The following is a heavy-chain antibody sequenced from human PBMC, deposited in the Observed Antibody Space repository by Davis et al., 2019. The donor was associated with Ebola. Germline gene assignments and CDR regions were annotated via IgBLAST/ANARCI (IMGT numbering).Heavy chain of an antibody. V-gene: IGHV1-69*05. CDR3: ARVPKPSPYCSGGSCYSYYYGMDV. D-gene: IGHD2-15*01. CDR2: IIPIFSTV. J-gene: IGHJ6*02. Sequence: SSVKVSCKASGGTFSSYAISWVRQAPGQGLEWMGGIIPIFSTVNDAQKFQGRVTMTTDTSTSTAYMELRSLRSDDTAGYYCARVPKPSPYCSGGSCYSYYYGMDVWGQGTTVTVSS. CDR1: GGTFSSYA.